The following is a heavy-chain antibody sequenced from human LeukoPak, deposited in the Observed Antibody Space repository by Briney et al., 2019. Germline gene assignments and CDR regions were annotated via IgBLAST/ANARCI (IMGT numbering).Heavy chain of an antibody. CDR3: ARTGTPSPQYYFDY. CDR2: IIPIFGTA. J-gene: IGHJ4*02. CDR1: GGTFSSYA. V-gene: IGHV1-69*05. Sequence: SVKVSCKASGGTFSSYAISWVRQAPGQGLEWMGGIIPIFGTANYAQKLQGRVTMTTDTSTSTAYMELRSLRSDDTAVYYCARTGTPSPQYYFDYWGQGTLVTVSS. D-gene: IGHD7-27*01.